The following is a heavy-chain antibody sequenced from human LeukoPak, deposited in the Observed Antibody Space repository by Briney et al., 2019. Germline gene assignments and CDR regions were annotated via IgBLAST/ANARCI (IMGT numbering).Heavy chain of an antibody. V-gene: IGHV4-4*07. J-gene: IGHJ4*02. Sequence: SETLSLTCTVSGGSISSYYWSWIRQPAGKGLEWIGRIYTGGSTNYNPSLKSRVTMSVDTSKNQFSLKLSSVTAADTAVYYCARIYYDSSGYYPHFDYWGQGSLVTVSS. CDR3: ARIYYDSSGYYPHFDY. D-gene: IGHD3-22*01. CDR1: GGSISSYY. CDR2: IYTGGST.